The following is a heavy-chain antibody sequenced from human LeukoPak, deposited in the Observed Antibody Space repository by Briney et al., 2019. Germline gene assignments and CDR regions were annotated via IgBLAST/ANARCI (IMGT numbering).Heavy chain of an antibody. D-gene: IGHD5-18*01. Sequence: PGGSLRLSCAASGFTFSNAWMSWVRQAPGKGLEWVGRIKSKTDGGTTDYAAPVKGRFTISRDDSKNTLYLQMNSLKTEDTAVYYCTTLDTAPGHYYYMDVWGKETTVTVSS. J-gene: IGHJ6*03. CDR1: GFTFSNAW. CDR3: TTLDTAPGHYYYMDV. CDR2: IKSKTDGGTT. V-gene: IGHV3-15*01.